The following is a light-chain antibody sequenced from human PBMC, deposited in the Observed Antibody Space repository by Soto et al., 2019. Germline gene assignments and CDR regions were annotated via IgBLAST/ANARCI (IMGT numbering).Light chain of an antibody. J-gene: IGKJ4*01. CDR2: AAS. CDR3: QQYGSSVT. Sequence: DIQMTQSPSSVSASVGDRITITCRASQTLNNYLTWFQQKPGKAPKVLIYAASTLQSGVPSRFSGSGSGAEFTLTISRLEPEDSAVYYCQQYGSSVTFGGGTKVDIK. CDR1: QTLNNY. V-gene: IGKV1-39*01.